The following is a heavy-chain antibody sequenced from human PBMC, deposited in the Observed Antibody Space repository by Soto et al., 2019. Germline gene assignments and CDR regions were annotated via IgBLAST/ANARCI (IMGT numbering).Heavy chain of an antibody. Sequence: PGGSLRLSCTASGFTFGDYAMSWVRQAPGKGLEWVGFIRSKAYGGTTEYAASVKGRFTISRDDSKSIAYLQMNSLKTEDTAVYYCTRVSYDSSGYYEYYFDYWGQGTLVTVS. J-gene: IGHJ4*02. CDR2: IRSKAYGGTT. CDR3: TRVSYDSSGYYEYYFDY. V-gene: IGHV3-49*04. D-gene: IGHD3-22*01. CDR1: GFTFGDYA.